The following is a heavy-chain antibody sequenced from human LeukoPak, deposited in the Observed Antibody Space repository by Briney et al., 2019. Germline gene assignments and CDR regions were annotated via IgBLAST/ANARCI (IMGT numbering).Heavy chain of an antibody. D-gene: IGHD1-1*01. Sequence: GGPLRLFWAPSGFTFSSYWMSGLAEAPGRGLEWVANIKQDGSEKYYVDSVKGRFTISRDNAKNSLYLQMNSLRAEDTAVYYCARDRVLDYWGQGTLVTVSS. V-gene: IGHV3-7*01. CDR1: GFTFSSYW. CDR2: IKQDGSEK. J-gene: IGHJ4*02. CDR3: ARDRVLDY.